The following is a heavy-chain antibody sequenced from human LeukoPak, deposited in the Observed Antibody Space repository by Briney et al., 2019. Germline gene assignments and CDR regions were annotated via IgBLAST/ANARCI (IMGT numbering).Heavy chain of an antibody. CDR3: ARQGITMVRGAPAAYGMDV. D-gene: IGHD3-10*01. CDR1: GYSFTSYW. CDR2: IYPGESDT. V-gene: IGHV5-51*01. J-gene: IGHJ6*04. Sequence: GESLKISCQGSGYSFTSYWIGWVRQMPGKGREWMGIIYPGESDTRYSPSFQAQVTISADKSISTAYLQWSSLKASDTAMYYCARQGITMVRGAPAAYGMDVWGKGTTVTVSS.